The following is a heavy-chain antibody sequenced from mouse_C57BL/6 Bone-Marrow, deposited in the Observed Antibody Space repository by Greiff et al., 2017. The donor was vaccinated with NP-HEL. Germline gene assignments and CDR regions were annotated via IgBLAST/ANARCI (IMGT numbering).Heavy chain of an antibody. V-gene: IGHV3-8*01. CDR1: GYSITSDY. J-gene: IGHJ1*03. CDR3: ARRAYYSNYWYFDV. Sequence: VQLKQSGPGLAKPSQTLSLPCSVTGYSITSDYWNWIRKFPGNKLEYMGYISYSGSTYYNPSLKSRISITRDTSKNQYYLQLNSVTTEDTATYYCARRAYYSNYWYFDVWGTGTTVTVSS. CDR2: ISYSGST. D-gene: IGHD2-5*01.